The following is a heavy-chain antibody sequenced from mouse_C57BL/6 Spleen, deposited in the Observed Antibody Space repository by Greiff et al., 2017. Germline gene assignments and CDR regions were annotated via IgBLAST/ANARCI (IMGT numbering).Heavy chain of an antibody. Sequence: QVHVKQSGAELVRPGTSVKVSCKASGYAFTNYLIEWVKQRPGQGLEWIGVINPGSGGTNYNEKFKGKATLTADKSSSTAYMQLSSLTSEDSAVYFGARRAYGSSYFDYWGQGTTLTVSS. D-gene: IGHD1-1*01. V-gene: IGHV1-54*01. CDR3: ARRAYGSSYFDY. CDR1: GYAFTNYL. CDR2: INPGSGGT. J-gene: IGHJ2*01.